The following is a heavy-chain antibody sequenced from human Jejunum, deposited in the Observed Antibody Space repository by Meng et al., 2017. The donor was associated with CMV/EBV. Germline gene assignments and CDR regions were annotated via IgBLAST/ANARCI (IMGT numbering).Heavy chain of an antibody. CDR2: IDNDGSDT. V-gene: IGHV3-74*01. J-gene: IGHJ5*01. CDR3: ARDTPHNAFDS. CDR1: GFTFNNYW. D-gene: IGHD2-15*01. Sequence: AASGFTFNNYWMHWVRQPPGRGLVWLSRIDNDGSDTIYADSVKGRFTVSRDNARNTLYLQMNNLRDEDTAVYYCARDTPHNAFDSWGQGTLVTVSS.